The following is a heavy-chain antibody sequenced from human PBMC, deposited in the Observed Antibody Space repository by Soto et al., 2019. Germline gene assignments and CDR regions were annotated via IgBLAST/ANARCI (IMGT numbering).Heavy chain of an antibody. CDR1: GFTFSSYS. Sequence: PGGSLRLSCAASGFTFSSYSMNWVRQAPGKGLEWVSYISSSSSTIYYADSVKGRFTISRDNAKNSLYLQMNSLRDEDTAVYYCARDSVVVAAPYYYYGMDAWGQGTTVTVSS. D-gene: IGHD2-15*01. CDR3: ARDSVVVAAPYYYYGMDA. V-gene: IGHV3-48*02. CDR2: ISSSSSTI. J-gene: IGHJ6*02.